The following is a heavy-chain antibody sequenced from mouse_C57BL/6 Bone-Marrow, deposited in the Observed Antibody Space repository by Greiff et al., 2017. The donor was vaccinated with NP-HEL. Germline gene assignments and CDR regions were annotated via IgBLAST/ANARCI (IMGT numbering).Heavy chain of an antibody. V-gene: IGHV3-8*01. CDR2: ISYSGST. Sequence: EVQRVESGPGLAKPSQTLSLTCSVTGYSITSDYWHWIRKFPGNKLEYMGYISYSGSTYYNPSLKRRISITRDTSKNQYYLQLNSVTTEDTATYYCARYNYDYFDYWGQGTTLTVSS. D-gene: IGHD1-1*02. J-gene: IGHJ2*01. CDR3: ARYNYDYFDY. CDR1: GYSITSDY.